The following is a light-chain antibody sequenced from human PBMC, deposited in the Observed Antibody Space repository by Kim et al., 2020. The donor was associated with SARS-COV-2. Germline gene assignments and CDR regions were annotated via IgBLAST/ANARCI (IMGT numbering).Light chain of an antibody. CDR1: QIVRSY. J-gene: IGKJ4*01. CDR2: DAS. V-gene: IGKV3-11*01. CDR3: QQRSNWPLT. Sequence: SLSTGDRATLFCSASQIVRSYLAWYQQRPGQAPRLLIYDASNRATGIPPRFSGSGSGTDFTLTISSLEPEDFAIYYCQQRSNWPLTFGGGTKLEI.